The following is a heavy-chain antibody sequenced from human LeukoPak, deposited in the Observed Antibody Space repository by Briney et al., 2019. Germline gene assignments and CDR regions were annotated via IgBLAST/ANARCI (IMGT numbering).Heavy chain of an antibody. CDR2: ISGSGGST. CDR3: AKDSYYDSSGHTVFDY. D-gene: IGHD3-22*01. V-gene: IGHV3-23*01. Sequence: GGTLRLSCAASGFTISSYAMSWVRQAPGKGLEWVSAISGSGGSTYYADSVKGRFTISRDNSKNTLYLQMNSLRAEDTAVYYCAKDSYYDSSGHTVFDYWGQGTLVTVSS. CDR1: GFTISSYA. J-gene: IGHJ4*02.